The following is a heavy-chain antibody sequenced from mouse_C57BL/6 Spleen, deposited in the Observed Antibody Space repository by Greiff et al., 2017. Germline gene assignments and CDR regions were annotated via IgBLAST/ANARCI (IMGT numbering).Heavy chain of an antibody. CDR3: ARRGYYGSSYDYAMDY. V-gene: IGHV2-6*01. J-gene: IGHJ4*01. CDR2: IWGVGST. CDR1: GFSLTSYG. D-gene: IGHD1-1*01. Sequence: VKLVESGPGLVAPSQSLSITCTVSGFSLTSYGVDWVCQSPGKGLEWLGVIWGVGSTNYNSALKSRLSISKDNSKSQVFLKMNSLQTDDTAMYYCARRGYYGSSYDYAMDYWGQGTSVTVSS.